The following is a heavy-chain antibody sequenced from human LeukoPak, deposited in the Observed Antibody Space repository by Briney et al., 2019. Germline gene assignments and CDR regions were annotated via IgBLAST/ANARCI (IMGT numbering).Heavy chain of an antibody. CDR1: GYTFTSYD. CDR2: MNPNSGNT. Sequence: ASVKVSCKASGYTFTSYDINWVRQATGQGFEWMGWMNPNSGNTGYAQKFQGRVTMTRNTSISTAYMELSSLRSEDTAVYYCARQIYGDPGSVDYWGQGTLVTVSS. D-gene: IGHD4-17*01. V-gene: IGHV1-8*01. CDR3: ARQIYGDPGSVDY. J-gene: IGHJ4*02.